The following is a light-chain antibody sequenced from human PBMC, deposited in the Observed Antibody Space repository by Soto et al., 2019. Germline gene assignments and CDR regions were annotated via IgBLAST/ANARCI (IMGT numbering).Light chain of an antibody. V-gene: IGLV7-46*01. CDR1: TGPVTSGHY. CDR3: LLSYSGALYV. Sequence: QAVVTQEPSLTMSPGGTVTLTCGSSTGPVTSGHYPYWFQQKPGQAPRTLIYDTTNKHSWTPARFSDSLLGGKAALTLSGAQPEDEAEYYCLLSYSGALYVFGTGTKVTVL. J-gene: IGLJ1*01. CDR2: DTT.